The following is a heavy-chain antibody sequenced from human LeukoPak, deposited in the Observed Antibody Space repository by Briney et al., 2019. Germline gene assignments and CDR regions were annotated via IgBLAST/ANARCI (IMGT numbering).Heavy chain of an antibody. V-gene: IGHV4-30-2*01. Sequence: SSETLSLTCAVSGGSISSGGYSWSWIRQPPGKGLEWIGYIYHSGSTYYNPSLKSRVTISVDRSKNQFSLKLSSVTAADTAVYYCARDSHYYRSAFDIWGQGTMVTVSS. J-gene: IGHJ3*02. CDR2: IYHSGST. D-gene: IGHD1-26*01. CDR3: ARDSHYYRSAFDI. CDR1: GGSISSGGYS.